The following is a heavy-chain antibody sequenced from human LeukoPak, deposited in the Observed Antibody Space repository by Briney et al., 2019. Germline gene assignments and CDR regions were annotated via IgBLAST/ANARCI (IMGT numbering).Heavy chain of an antibody. V-gene: IGHV3-30*02. Sequence: GGSLRLSCAASGFTFSVYGMHWVRQAPGKGLEWVSFIRSDGSNKYYTESVKGRFTVSRDNSNNTLYLQMNSLGVEDTAVYYCATQFGSGTLANEYDYWGQGSLVTVSS. D-gene: IGHD3-10*01. CDR2: IRSDGSNK. CDR3: ATQFGSGTLANEYDY. J-gene: IGHJ4*02. CDR1: GFTFSVYG.